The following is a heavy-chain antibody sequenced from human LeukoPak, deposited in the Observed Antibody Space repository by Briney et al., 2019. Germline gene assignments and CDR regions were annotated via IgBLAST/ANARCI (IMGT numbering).Heavy chain of an antibody. CDR3: ASQGGFDD. CDR2: ISDSSTYI. J-gene: IGHJ4*02. V-gene: IGHV3-21*01. Sequence: GGSLRLSCAASGFTFSRYAMNWVRQAPGKGLEWVSGISDSSTYIYYADSVQGRFTISRDNAQDSLYLQMNSLRAEDTAVYYCASQGGFDDWGQGTLVTVSS. CDR1: GFTFSRYA. D-gene: IGHD2-15*01.